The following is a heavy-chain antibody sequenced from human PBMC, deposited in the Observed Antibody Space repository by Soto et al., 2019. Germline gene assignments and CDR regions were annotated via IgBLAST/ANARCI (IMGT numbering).Heavy chain of an antibody. CDR1: GFTFSNFA. V-gene: IGHV3-23*01. D-gene: IGHD1-26*01. CDR3: AKGTSGSQYSYSGRDV. Sequence: EVQLLESGGGLVQPGGSLSLSCAASGFTFSNFAMTWVRQAPGKGLEWVSAISASGDSTYYADSVKGRFTVSRDNSKNTLYLQINSLRVEYTAVYYCAKGTSGSQYSYSGRDVWGQGTTVTVS. CDR2: ISASGDST. J-gene: IGHJ6*02.